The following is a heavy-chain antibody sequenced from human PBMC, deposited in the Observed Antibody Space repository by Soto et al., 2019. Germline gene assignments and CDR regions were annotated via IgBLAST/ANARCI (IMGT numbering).Heavy chain of an antibody. CDR2: VNAGNDNT. V-gene: IGHV1-3*01. CDR3: ASEVPYGYSRFDY. D-gene: IGHD5-18*01. Sequence: QVHLVQSGAEVKKPGASVKVSCKTSGYTFTNNVIHWVRQAPGQRLEWMGWVNAGNDNTKWSREFQGRLTLTKDTSATTPYMELSSLTSEDTPIYFCASEVPYGYSRFDYWGQGTLVTVSS. J-gene: IGHJ4*02. CDR1: GYTFTNNV.